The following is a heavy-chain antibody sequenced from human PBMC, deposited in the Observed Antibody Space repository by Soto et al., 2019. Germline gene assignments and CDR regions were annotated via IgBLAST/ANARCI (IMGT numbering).Heavy chain of an antibody. CDR2: INHSGST. CDR1: GGSLSGYY. D-gene: IGHD2-15*01. CDR3: ARNGGSVVEVAGAYFDS. J-gene: IGHJ4*02. Sequence: PSETLSLTCALYGGSLSGYYWSWVRQSPGKGLEWIGEINHSGSTNYNPSLKSRVTMSVDTSRNQFSLKLSSLTAADTAVYFCARNGGSVVEVAGAYFDSWGQGTQVTVSS. V-gene: IGHV4-34*01.